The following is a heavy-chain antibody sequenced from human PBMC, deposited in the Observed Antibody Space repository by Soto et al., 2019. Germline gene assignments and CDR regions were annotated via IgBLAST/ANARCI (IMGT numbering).Heavy chain of an antibody. Sequence: TSETLSLTCRLSGGSITGAYYWNWIRQHPGKGLEWIGSIHYRGSTYYNPSLKTRITISLDRSNNQFSLNLSSVTAADTAVYYCARVRDSFGLDVWSQGTTVTVSS. CDR1: GGSITGAYY. D-gene: IGHD2-15*01. CDR3: ARVRDSFGLDV. J-gene: IGHJ6*02. V-gene: IGHV4-31*03. CDR2: IHYRGST.